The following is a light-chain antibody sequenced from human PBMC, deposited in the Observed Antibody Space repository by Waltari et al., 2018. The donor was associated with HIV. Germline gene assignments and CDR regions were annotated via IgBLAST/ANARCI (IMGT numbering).Light chain of an antibody. J-gene: IGLJ2*01. CDR3: SSFAGSNIVL. V-gene: IGLV2-8*01. CDR2: EVT. CDR1: SNDVGGYNY. Sequence: QSALTQPPSASGSPGQSVTISCTGTSNDVGGYNYVSWYQQHPGKAPKLMIYEVTKRPSGVPDRFSCSKSGNTASLTVSGLQAEDEADYYCSSFAGSNIVLFAGGTKLTVL.